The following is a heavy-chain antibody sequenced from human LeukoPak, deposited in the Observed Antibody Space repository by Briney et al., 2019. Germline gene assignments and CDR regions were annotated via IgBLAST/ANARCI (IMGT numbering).Heavy chain of an antibody. CDR1: GASVTSSSYD. CDR3: ASLAYCGGDCYDNWFDP. V-gene: IGHV4-39*01. J-gene: IGHJ5*02. CDR2: IYYSGST. Sequence: ASETLSLTCPVSGASVTSSSYDWAWLRPPPGKGLEWNGRIYYSGSTYYNPSLKSRVTISVDTSKNQFSLKLSSVTAADTAVYYCASLAYCGGDCYDNWFDPWGQGTLVTVSS. D-gene: IGHD2-21*02.